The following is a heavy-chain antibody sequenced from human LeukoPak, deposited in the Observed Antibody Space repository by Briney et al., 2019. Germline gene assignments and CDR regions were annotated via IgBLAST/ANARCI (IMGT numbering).Heavy chain of an antibody. CDR1: GYTFSNSI. V-gene: IGHV5-51*01. D-gene: IGHD2-2*01. CDR2: IYCGDSET. Sequence: GASLKISCKGSGYTFSNSIIGWVRQMPGKGLEWMGIIYCGDSETIYSPPFQGQVTSTPDKSISTAYLQWSSLRASDTAMYCYARVPAASAMMGVYWGQGTLVTVSS. J-gene: IGHJ4*02. CDR3: ARVPAASAMMGVY.